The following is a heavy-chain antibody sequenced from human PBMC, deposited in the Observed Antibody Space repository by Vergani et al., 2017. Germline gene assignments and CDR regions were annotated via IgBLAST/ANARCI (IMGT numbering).Heavy chain of an antibody. D-gene: IGHD2-15*01. CDR3: TSHVVVVAAYYYGMDV. J-gene: IGHJ6*02. Sequence: EVQLLESGGGLVQPGGSLRLSCAASGFTFSGSAMHWVRQASGKGLEWVGRIRSKANSYATAYAASVKGRFTISRDDSKNTAYLQMNSLKTEDTAVYYCTSHVVVVAAYYYGMDVWGQGTTVTVSS. CDR1: GFTFSGSA. V-gene: IGHV3-73*01. CDR2: IRSKANSYAT.